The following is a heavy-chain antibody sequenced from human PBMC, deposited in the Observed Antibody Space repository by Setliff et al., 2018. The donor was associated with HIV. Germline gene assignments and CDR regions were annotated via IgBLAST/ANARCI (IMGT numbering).Heavy chain of an antibody. CDR3: ATGESIAAAPFDY. J-gene: IGHJ4*02. CDR2: ISGYNGNT. D-gene: IGHD6-13*01. V-gene: IGHV1-18*01. Sequence: ASVKVSCKASGYTFTIYSINWVRQAPGQGLEWMGSISGYNGNTNYAQKFQGRVTMTEDTSTDTAYMGLSSLRSEDTAVYYCATGESIAAAPFDYWGQGTLVTVSS. CDR1: GYTFTIYS.